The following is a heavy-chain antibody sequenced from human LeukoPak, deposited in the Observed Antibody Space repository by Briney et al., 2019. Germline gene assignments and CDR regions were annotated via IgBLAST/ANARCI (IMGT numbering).Heavy chain of an antibody. CDR1: GGSISSSGSY. V-gene: IGHV4-39*01. CDR3: ATTMDRYGNYFDY. Sequence: SGTLSLTCTVSGGSISSSGSYWGWIRQPPGKGLEWIGSIYYSGTTYYNPSLKSRVTISVDTSNYQFSLKVSSVTAADTAVYYCATTMDRYGNYFDYWGQGTLVTVCS. J-gene: IGHJ4*02. D-gene: IGHD5-24*01. CDR2: IYYSGTT.